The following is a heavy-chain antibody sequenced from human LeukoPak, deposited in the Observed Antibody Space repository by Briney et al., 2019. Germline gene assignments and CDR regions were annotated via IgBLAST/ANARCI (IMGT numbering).Heavy chain of an antibody. CDR1: GGSFSGYY. Sequence: SETLSLTCAVYGGSFSGYYWSWIRQPPGKGLEWIGEINHSGSTNYNPSLKRRVTISVDTSKNQFSLKLSSVTAADTAVYYCARIFYGSGSPYFDYWGQGTLVTVSS. J-gene: IGHJ4*02. V-gene: IGHV4-34*01. CDR2: INHSGST. D-gene: IGHD3-10*01. CDR3: ARIFYGSGSPYFDY.